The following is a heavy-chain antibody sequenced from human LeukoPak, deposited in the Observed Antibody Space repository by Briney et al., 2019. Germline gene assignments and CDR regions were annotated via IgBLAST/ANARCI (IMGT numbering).Heavy chain of an antibody. CDR1: GGTFSSCA. CDR2: IIPIFGTA. J-gene: IGHJ5*02. V-gene: IGHV1-69*13. Sequence: GASVKVSCKASGGTFSSCAISWVRQAPGQGLEWMGGIIPIFGTANYAQKFQGRVTITADESTSTAYMELSSLRSEDTAVYYCARDGDFWSGPPGGHHPRLYNWFDPWGQGTLVTVSS. D-gene: IGHD3-3*01. CDR3: ARDGDFWSGPPGGHHPRLYNWFDP.